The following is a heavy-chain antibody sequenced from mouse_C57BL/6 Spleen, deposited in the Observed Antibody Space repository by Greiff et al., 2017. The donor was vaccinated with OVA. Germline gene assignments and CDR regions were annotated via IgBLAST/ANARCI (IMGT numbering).Heavy chain of an antibody. CDR3: AREEDYDSHYYAMDY. CDR2: INPNNGGT. Sequence: EVQLQQSGPELVKPGASVKMSCKASGYTFTDYNMHWVKQSHGKSLEWIGYINPNNGGTSYNQKFKGKATLTVNKSSSTAYMELRSLTSEDSAVYYCAREEDYDSHYYAMDYWGQGTSVTVSS. J-gene: IGHJ4*01. V-gene: IGHV1-22*01. CDR1: GYTFTDYN. D-gene: IGHD2-4*01.